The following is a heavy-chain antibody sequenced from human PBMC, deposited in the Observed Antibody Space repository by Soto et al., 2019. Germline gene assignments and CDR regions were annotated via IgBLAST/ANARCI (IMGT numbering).Heavy chain of an antibody. CDR1: GFTFSSYG. Sequence: GGSLRLSCAASGFTFSSYGMHWVRQAPGKGLEWVAAISYDGSNKYYADSVKGRFTISRDNFKNTVYLQVNGLRAEDTALYYCAKAFDDSGYGXERAFDYWGQGTLVTVSS. V-gene: IGHV3-30*18. CDR2: ISYDGSNK. CDR3: AKAFDDSGYGXERAFDY. J-gene: IGHJ4*02. D-gene: IGHD3-22*01.